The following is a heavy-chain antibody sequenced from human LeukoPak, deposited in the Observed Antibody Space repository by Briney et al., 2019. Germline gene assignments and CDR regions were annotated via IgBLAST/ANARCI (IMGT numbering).Heavy chain of an antibody. J-gene: IGHJ6*03. Sequence: SETLSLTCTVSGGSISSSSYYWGWIRQPPGKGLEWIGSIYYSGSTYYNPSLKSRVTISVATSKNQFSLKLSSVTAADTAVYYCARPRYYYYMDVWGKGTTVTVSS. CDR2: IYYSGST. CDR1: GGSISSSSYY. CDR3: ARPRYYYYMDV. V-gene: IGHV4-39*01.